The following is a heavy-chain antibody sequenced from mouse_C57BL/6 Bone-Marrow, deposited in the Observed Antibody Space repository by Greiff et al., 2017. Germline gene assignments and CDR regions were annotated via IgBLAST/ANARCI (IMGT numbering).Heavy chain of an antibody. D-gene: IGHD2-1*01. Sequence: EVKLQESGAELVRPGASVKLSCTASGFNIKDDYMHWVKQRPEKGLEWIGWIDPENGDTEYASKFQGKATITADTYSNKAYLQLSSLTSEDTAVYYCTTVGNYVDMDDWGPGTSVTVSS. CDR3: TTVGNYVDMDD. V-gene: IGHV14-4*01. CDR2: IDPENGDT. J-gene: IGHJ4*01. CDR1: GFNIKDDY.